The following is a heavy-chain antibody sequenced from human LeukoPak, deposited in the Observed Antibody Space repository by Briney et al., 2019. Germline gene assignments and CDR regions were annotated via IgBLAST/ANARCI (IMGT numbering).Heavy chain of an antibody. Sequence: AGESLKISCKGSGYTFINHWIGWVRQLPGKGLEWIGIIYPADSESRYSPSFEGQVTFSVDKSINTAYLQWSSLKASDTAIYYCARQLISISCYDSWGQGTLVTVSS. CDR3: ARQLISISCYDS. V-gene: IGHV5-51*01. J-gene: IGHJ4*02. CDR1: GYTFINHW. D-gene: IGHD2-2*01. CDR2: IYPADSES.